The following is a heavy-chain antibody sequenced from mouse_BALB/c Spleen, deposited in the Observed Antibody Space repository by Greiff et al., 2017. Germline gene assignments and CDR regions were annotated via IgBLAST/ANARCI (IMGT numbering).Heavy chain of an antibody. J-gene: IGHJ4*01. CDR3: ASEDYGSSAAMDY. Sequence: DVQLQESGPGLVKPSQSLSLTCSVTGYSITSGYYWNWIRQFPGNKLEWMGYISYDGSNNYNPSLKNRISITRDTSKNQFFLKLNSVTTEDTATYYCASEDYGSSAAMDYWGQGTSVTVSS. CDR1: GYSITSGYY. D-gene: IGHD1-1*01. CDR2: ISYDGSN. V-gene: IGHV3-6*02.